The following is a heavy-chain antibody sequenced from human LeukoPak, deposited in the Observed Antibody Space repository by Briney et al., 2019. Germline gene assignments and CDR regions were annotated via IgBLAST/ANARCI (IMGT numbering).Heavy chain of an antibody. D-gene: IGHD1-14*01. CDR1: GYTFTDYY. CDR2: IHPNSGGI. CDR3: GRKSANRKTSEFDY. J-gene: IGHJ4*02. V-gene: IGHV1-2*02. Sequence: ASVKVSCKASGYTFTDYYMNWVRQAPGLGLEWMGWIHPNSGGIKYARKFQGRVTMTRDTSISTAYMELSGLTSDDTAVYYCGRKSANRKTSEFDYWGQGTLVTVSS.